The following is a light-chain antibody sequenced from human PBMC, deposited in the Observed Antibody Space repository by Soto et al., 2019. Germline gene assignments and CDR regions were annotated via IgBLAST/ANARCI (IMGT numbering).Light chain of an antibody. CDR2: HAS. Sequence: DITITQSPSSLSASIGDTVPVACRASQGISNWLAWYQQKPGKAPKLLIFHASSLESGVPSRFSGSGSGTEFTLTISSLEPEDFAVYYCQQRSNWPLTFGQGTRLAI. J-gene: IGKJ5*01. V-gene: IGKV1-5*01. CDR1: QGISNW. CDR3: QQRSNWPLT.